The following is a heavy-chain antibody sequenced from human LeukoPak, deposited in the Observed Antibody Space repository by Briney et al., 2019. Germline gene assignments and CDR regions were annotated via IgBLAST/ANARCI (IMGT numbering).Heavy chain of an antibody. J-gene: IGHJ4*02. Sequence: GGSLRLSCASSGFTFSDYYLSWLRQAPRKGLEWVSYISGSTTYTTYADSVKGRFTISRDNAKNSLYLQMNSLRGEDTAVYYCARRGSISAAGTLDYWGQGTLVTVSS. CDR1: GFTFSDYY. V-gene: IGHV3-11*06. CDR3: ARRGSISAAGTLDY. CDR2: ISGSTTYT. D-gene: IGHD6-13*01.